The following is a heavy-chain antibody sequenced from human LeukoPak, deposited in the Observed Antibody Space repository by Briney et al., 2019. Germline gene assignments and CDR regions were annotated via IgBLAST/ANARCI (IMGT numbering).Heavy chain of an antibody. CDR1: RFTFSNYY. V-gene: IGHV3-11*04. Sequence: GGSLRLSCAAARFTFSNYYMSWIRQAPGKGLEWISYITSSGSTIYYADSVKGRFTISTDNANNSLYLQMNSLRAEDTAVYYCARGGYSYGFLFDYWGQGTLVTVSS. CDR2: ITSSGSTI. J-gene: IGHJ4*02. D-gene: IGHD5-18*01. CDR3: ARGGYSYGFLFDY.